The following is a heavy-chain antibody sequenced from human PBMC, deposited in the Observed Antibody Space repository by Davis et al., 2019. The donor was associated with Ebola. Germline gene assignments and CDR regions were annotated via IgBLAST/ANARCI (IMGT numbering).Heavy chain of an antibody. CDR1: GFTFSSYG. Sequence: GESLKISCAASGFTFSSYGMHWVRQAPGKGLEWVAVIWYDGSNKYYADSVKGRFTISRDNSKNTLYLQMNSLRAEDTAVYYCAKGRGDYGDYVIDYWGQGTLVTVSS. CDR2: IWYDGSNK. CDR3: AKGRGDYGDYVIDY. D-gene: IGHD4-17*01. J-gene: IGHJ4*02. V-gene: IGHV3-30*02.